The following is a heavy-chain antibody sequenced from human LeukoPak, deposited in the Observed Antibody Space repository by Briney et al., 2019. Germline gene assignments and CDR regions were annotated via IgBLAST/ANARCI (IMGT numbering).Heavy chain of an antibody. CDR1: RGTFSSYA. CDR2: IIPIFGTA. Sequence: SVKVSCKASRGTFSSYATSWVRPAPGQGLGWMGGIIPIFGTANYAQKFQGRVTITTDESTSTAYMELSSLRSEDTAVYYCARPYGDYSGSWFDPWGQETLVTVSS. D-gene: IGHD4-17*01. CDR3: ARPYGDYSGSWFDP. V-gene: IGHV1-69*05. J-gene: IGHJ5*02.